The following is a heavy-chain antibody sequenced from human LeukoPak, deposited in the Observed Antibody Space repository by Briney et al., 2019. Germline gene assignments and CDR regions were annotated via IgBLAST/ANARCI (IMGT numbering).Heavy chain of an antibody. V-gene: IGHV3-49*04. Sequence: PARCLRRSCTASGFTFGDYAMTWVRQAPGRGLEWVGFITSKAYGGTTEYAASVRGRFTISRDDSKRLAYLQMSSLKNEDTAVYFCTRAGGFCGGDRYDNWGQGSLATVSS. CDR2: ITSKAYGGTT. D-gene: IGHD2-21*02. CDR3: TRAGGFCGGDRYDN. CDR1: GFTFGDYA. J-gene: IGHJ4*02.